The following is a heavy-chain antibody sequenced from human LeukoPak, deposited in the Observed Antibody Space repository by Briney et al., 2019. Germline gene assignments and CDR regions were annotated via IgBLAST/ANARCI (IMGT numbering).Heavy chain of an antibody. J-gene: IGHJ4*02. Sequence: GGSLRLSCAASGFSFSDFYMTWISQAPGKGLEWLSYIRSSGTPVSYTDSVKGRFTISRDNAKNSLYLQMNSLRAEDTAVYYCARARGTSLDYWGQGTLVTVSS. V-gene: IGHV3-11*01. D-gene: IGHD3-16*01. CDR3: ARARGTSLDY. CDR2: IRSSGTPV. CDR1: GFSFSDFY.